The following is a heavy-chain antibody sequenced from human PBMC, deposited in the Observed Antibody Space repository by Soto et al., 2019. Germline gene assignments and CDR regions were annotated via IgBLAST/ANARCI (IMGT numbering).Heavy chain of an antibody. J-gene: IGHJ4*02. CDR3: ASEGKRITMFGVVL. D-gene: IGHD3-3*01. Sequence: QVQLQQWGAGLLKPSETLSLTCAVYGGSFSGYYWSWIRQPPGKGLEWIGEINHSGSTNYNPSLKSRVTISVDTSKNHFSLKLSSVTAADTAVYYCASEGKRITMFGVVLWGQGALVTVSS. CDR2: INHSGST. CDR1: GGSFSGYY. V-gene: IGHV4-34*01.